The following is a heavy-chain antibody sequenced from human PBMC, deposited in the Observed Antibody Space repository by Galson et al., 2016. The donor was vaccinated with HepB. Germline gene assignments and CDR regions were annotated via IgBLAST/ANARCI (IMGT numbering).Heavy chain of an antibody. V-gene: IGHV3-48*01. J-gene: IGHJ2*01. Sequence: SLRLSCAGSGFSYSDYSINWVRQAPGKRLEWISYLSSTSTLIYYADSVKGRFTVSRDNAKNSLYLQMNSLRAEDTALYYCARDRRGYTYYGTLGIGYFDLWGRGTLVTVSS. CDR1: GFSYSDYS. CDR3: ARDRRGYTYYGTLGIGYFDL. D-gene: IGHD5-12*01. CDR2: LSSTSTLI.